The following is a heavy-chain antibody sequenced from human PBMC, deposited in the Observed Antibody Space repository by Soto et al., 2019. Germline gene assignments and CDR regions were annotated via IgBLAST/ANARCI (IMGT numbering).Heavy chain of an antibody. V-gene: IGHV4-30-2*01. J-gene: IGHJ5*02. CDR1: GGSISSGGYS. CDR2: IYHSGST. Sequence: QLQLQESGXXXXKPSQTLSLTCAVSGGSISSGGYSWSWIRQPPGKGLEWIGYIYHSGSTYYNPSLKSRVTISVDRSKNQFSLKLSSVTAADTAVYYCARVPDRWGQGTLVTVSS. D-gene: IGHD2-2*01. CDR3: ARVPDR.